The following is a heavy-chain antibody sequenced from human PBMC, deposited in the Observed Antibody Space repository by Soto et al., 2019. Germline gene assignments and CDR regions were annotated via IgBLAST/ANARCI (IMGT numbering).Heavy chain of an antibody. D-gene: IGHD3-22*01. CDR1: GGTFSTFG. CDR2: IIPIFGTT. Sequence: SVKVSCKASGGTFSTFGFSWVRQAPGHGLEWMGGIIPIFGTTYYAQKFQGRVTITADESTSTAYLELSSLRSEDTAVCYCARALEEYYYDSSGYYYGYWGQGALVTVSS. J-gene: IGHJ4*02. V-gene: IGHV1-69*13. CDR3: ARALEEYYYDSSGYYYGY.